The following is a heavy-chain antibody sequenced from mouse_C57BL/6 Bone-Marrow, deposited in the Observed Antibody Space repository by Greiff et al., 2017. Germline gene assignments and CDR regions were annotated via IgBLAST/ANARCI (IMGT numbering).Heavy chain of an antibody. D-gene: IGHD2-3*01. CDR3: ARTDGYSYYYYAMDY. CDR2: IWTGGGT. J-gene: IGHJ4*01. CDR1: GFSLTSYA. V-gene: IGHV2-9-1*01. Sequence: VKLQESGPGLVAPSQSLSITCTVSGFSLTSYAISWVRQPPGKGLEWLGVIWTGGGTNYNSALKSRLSISKDNSKSQVFLKMNSLQTDDTARYYCARTDGYSYYYYAMDYWGPGTSVTVSS.